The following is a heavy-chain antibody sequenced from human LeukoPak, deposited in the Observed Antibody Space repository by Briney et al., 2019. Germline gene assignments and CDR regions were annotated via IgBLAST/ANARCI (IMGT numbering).Heavy chain of an antibody. CDR2: IIPILGIA. CDR1: GGTFSSYA. V-gene: IGHV1-69*04. Sequence: ASVKVSCKASGGTFSSYAISWVRQAPGQGLEWMGRIIPILGIANYAQKFQGRVTITADKSTSTAYMELSSLRSEDTAVYYCARDHAAAAGTYVNYWGQGTLVTVSS. J-gene: IGHJ4*02. D-gene: IGHD6-13*01. CDR3: ARDHAAAAGTYVNY.